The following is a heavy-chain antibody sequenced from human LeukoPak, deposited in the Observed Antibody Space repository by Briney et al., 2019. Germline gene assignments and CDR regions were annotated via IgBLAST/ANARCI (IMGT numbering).Heavy chain of an antibody. Sequence: PSETLSLTCAVYGGSFSGYYWSWIRQPPGKGLEWIGEINHSGSTNYNPSLKSRVTISVDTSKNQFSLKLSSVTAADTAVYYCARAAFGGVIATNWFDPWGQGTLVTVSS. V-gene: IGHV4-34*01. CDR2: INHSGST. CDR3: ARAAFGGVIATNWFDP. J-gene: IGHJ5*02. CDR1: GGSFSGYY. D-gene: IGHD3-16*02.